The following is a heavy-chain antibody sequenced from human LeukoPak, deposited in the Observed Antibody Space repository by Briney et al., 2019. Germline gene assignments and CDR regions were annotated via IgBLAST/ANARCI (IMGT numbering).Heavy chain of an antibody. D-gene: IGHD5-24*01. CDR3: ARDADG. V-gene: IGHV3-7*01. CDR2: IKQDGSEK. CDR1: GFTFSSYS. Sequence: PGGSLRLSCAASGFTFSSYSMNWVRQAPGKGLEWVANIKQDGSEKYYVDSVKGRFTISRDNAKNSLYLQMNSLRAEDTAVYFCARDADGWGQGTLVTVSS. J-gene: IGHJ4*02.